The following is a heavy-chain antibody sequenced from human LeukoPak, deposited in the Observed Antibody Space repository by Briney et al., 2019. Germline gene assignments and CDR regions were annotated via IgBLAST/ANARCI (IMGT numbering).Heavy chain of an antibody. D-gene: IGHD2-2*01. Sequence: HPGGSLRLSCAASEFTFSSYSMSWVRQAPGKGLEWVSAISGSGGSTYYADSVKGRFTISRDKSKNTLYLQMNSLRAEDTAVYYCAKDPRYHTSLTFDYWGQGTLVTVSS. CDR1: EFTFSSYS. CDR2: ISGSGGST. CDR3: AKDPRYHTSLTFDY. V-gene: IGHV3-23*01. J-gene: IGHJ4*02.